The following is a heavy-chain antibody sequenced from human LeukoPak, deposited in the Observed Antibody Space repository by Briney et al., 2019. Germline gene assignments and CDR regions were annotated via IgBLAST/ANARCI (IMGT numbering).Heavy chain of an antibody. J-gene: IGHJ3*02. Sequence: GGSLRLSCAASGFTFRRYDMSWVRQAPGKGLEWVSAISGNGDSTYYVDSVKGRFTISRDNSKNTLYLQMNSLRAEDTAVYYCALYCSGGSCYSMGGAFDIWGQGTVVSVSS. CDR1: GFTFRRYD. D-gene: IGHD2-15*01. CDR3: ALYCSGGSCYSMGGAFDI. CDR2: ISGNGDST. V-gene: IGHV3-23*01.